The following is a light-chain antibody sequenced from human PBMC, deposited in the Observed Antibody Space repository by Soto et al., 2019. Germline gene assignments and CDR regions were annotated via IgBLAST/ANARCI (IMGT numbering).Light chain of an antibody. V-gene: IGKV3-20*01. J-gene: IGKJ1*01. CDR3: HQYGGSPGT. Sequence: EIVLTQSPGTLSLSPGERATLSCRASQSVRSNYLAWYQQRPGQAPRLLIYDASSRATGVPDRLSGSGSGTDFTLTISRLEPEDFAVYYCHQYGGSPGTLGQGTKVDIK. CDR1: QSVRSNY. CDR2: DAS.